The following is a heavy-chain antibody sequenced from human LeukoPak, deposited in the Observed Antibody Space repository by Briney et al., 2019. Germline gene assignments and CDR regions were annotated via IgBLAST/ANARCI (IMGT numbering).Heavy chain of an antibody. Sequence: PGGSLRLSCAASGFTFSSYEMNWVRQAPGKGLEWVSYISSSGSTIYYADSVKGRFTISRDNAKNSLYPQMNSLRAEDTAVYYCARERTVTLGGYYYYGMDVWGQGTTVTVSS. CDR2: ISSSGSTI. CDR1: GFTFSSYE. J-gene: IGHJ6*02. D-gene: IGHD4-17*01. V-gene: IGHV3-48*03. CDR3: ARERTVTLGGYYYYGMDV.